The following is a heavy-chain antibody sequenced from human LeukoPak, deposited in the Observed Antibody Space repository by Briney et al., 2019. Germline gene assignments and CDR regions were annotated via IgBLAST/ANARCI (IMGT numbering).Heavy chain of an antibody. Sequence: VQLVESGGGVVQPGRSLRLSCAASGFTFSSYAMHWVRQAPGKGPEWVAVISYDGSNKYYADSVKGRFTISRDNSKNTLYLQMNSLRAEDTAVYYCARDLYYYDSSGLEFGYWGQGTLVTVSS. J-gene: IGHJ4*02. D-gene: IGHD3-22*01. CDR2: ISYDGSNK. V-gene: IGHV3-30-3*01. CDR3: ARDLYYYDSSGLEFGY. CDR1: GFTFSSYA.